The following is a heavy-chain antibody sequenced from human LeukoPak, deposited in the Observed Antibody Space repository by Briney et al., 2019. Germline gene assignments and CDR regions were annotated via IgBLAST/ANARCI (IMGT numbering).Heavy chain of an antibody. D-gene: IGHD3-22*01. CDR1: GFTFSSYA. J-gene: IGHJ3*02. CDR3: AKTRFYDSSGNGAFDI. V-gene: IGHV3-23*01. CDR2: ISGSGGST. Sequence: GGSLRLSCAASGFTFSSYAMSWVRQAPGKGLEWVSAISGSGGSTYYADSVKGRFTISRDNSKNTLYLQMNSLRAEDTAVYYCAKTRFYDSSGNGAFDIWGQGTMVTVSS.